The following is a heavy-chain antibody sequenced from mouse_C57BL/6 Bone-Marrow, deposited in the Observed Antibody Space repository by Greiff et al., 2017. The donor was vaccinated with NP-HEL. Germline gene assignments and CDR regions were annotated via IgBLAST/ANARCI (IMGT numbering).Heavy chain of an antibody. J-gene: IGHJ4*01. CDR3: ARFYYGNYEGSMDY. V-gene: IGHV1-64*01. CDR1: GYTFTSYW. CDR2: IHPNSGST. D-gene: IGHD2-1*01. Sequence: QVQLQQPGAELVKPGASVKLSCKASGYTFTSYWMHWVKQRPGQGLEWIGMIHPNSGSTNYNEKFKSKATLTVDKSSSTAYMQLSSLTSEDSAVYYCARFYYGNYEGSMDYWGQGTSVTVSS.